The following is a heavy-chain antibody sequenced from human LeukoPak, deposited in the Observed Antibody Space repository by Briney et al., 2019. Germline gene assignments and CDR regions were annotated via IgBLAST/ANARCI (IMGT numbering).Heavy chain of an antibody. CDR1: GYTFTSYG. CDR2: ISAYNGNT. CDR3: ARDPGLLWFGELLDY. D-gene: IGHD3-10*01. V-gene: IGHV1-18*01. J-gene: IGHJ4*02. Sequence: ASVKVSCKASGYTFTSYGISWVRQAPGQGLEWMGWISAYNGNTNYAQKLQGRVTMTTDTSTSTAYMELRSLRSDDTAVYYCARDPGLLWFGELLDYWGQGTLVTVSS.